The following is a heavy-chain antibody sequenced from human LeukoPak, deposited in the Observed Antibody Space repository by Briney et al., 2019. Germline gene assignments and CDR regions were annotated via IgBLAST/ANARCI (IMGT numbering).Heavy chain of an antibody. CDR3: ARETSEAFET. J-gene: IGHJ5*02. Sequence: GASVKVSCKAFGYTFTDYYIQWVRQAPGQGLEWMGWIHPNRGDANYGQKFQGRVTMTRDTSIATAYLELSSLTSDDTAVYHCARETSEAFETWGQGTLVTVSS. D-gene: IGHD2-2*01. CDR1: GYTFTDYY. V-gene: IGHV1-2*02. CDR2: IHPNRGDA.